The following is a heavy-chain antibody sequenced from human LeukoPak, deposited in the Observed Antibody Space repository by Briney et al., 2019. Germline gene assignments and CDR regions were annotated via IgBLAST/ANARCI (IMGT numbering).Heavy chain of an antibody. V-gene: IGHV4-39*06. J-gene: IGHJ4*02. CDR1: GGSISSSSYY. CDR2: IYYSGST. CDR3: ARDSGSYRHFDY. D-gene: IGHD1-26*01. Sequence: SETLSLTCTVSGGSISSSSYYWGWIRQPPGKGLEWIGSIYYSGSTYYNPSLKSRVTISVDRSKNQFPLKLSSVTAADTAVYYCARDSGSYRHFDYWGQGTLVTVSS.